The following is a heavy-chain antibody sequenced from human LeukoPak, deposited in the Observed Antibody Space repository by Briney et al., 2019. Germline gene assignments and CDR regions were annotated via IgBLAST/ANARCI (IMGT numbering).Heavy chain of an antibody. Sequence: PGGFLRLSCAASGFTFSSYAMSWVRQAPGKGLEWVSAISGSGGSTYYADSVKGRFTISRDNSKNTLYLQMNSLRAEDTAVYYCAKDLLAAAGNYYYYYGMDVWGQGTTVTVSS. J-gene: IGHJ6*02. V-gene: IGHV3-23*01. D-gene: IGHD6-13*01. CDR2: ISGSGGST. CDR1: GFTFSSYA. CDR3: AKDLLAAAGNYYYYYGMDV.